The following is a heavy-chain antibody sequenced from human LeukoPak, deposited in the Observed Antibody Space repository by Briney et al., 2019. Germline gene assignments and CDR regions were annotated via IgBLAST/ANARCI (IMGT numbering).Heavy chain of an antibody. V-gene: IGHV4-39*07. D-gene: IGHD5-18*01. J-gene: IGHJ4*02. CDR3: VRDRTNCKYSELDY. Sequence: PSETLSLTCTVSGGSITRSSYYWGWVRQPPGKRLEWIGSVFYSGTSHSNPSLQSRVTTSLDPSKNQFSLKLPSVTPAATAVYYCVRDRTNCKYSELDYWGQGVLVTVSS. CDR1: GGSITRSSYY. CDR2: VFYSGTS.